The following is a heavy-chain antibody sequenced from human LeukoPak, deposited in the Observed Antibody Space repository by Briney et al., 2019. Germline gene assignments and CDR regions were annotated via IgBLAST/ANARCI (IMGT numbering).Heavy chain of an antibody. CDR3: ARDHSSGWYGGY. CDR2: IKQDGSEK. J-gene: IGHJ4*02. CDR1: GFIFNTYV. V-gene: IGHV3-7*01. Sequence: GGSLRLSCAASGFIFNTYVMTWVRQAPGKGLEWVANIKQDGSEKYYVDSVKGRFTISRDNAKNSLYLQMNSLRAEDTAVYYCARDHSSGWYGGYWGQGTLVTVSS. D-gene: IGHD6-19*01.